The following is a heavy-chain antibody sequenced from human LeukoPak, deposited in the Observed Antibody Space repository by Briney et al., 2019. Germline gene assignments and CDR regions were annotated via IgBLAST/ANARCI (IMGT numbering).Heavy chain of an antibody. J-gene: IGHJ4*02. CDR2: ISGSGGST. CDR3: AKLTAFTVVAASTVFDY. D-gene: IGHD2-15*01. CDR1: GFTFSSYA. V-gene: IGHV3-23*01. Sequence: PGGSLRLSCAASGFTFSSYAMSWVRQAPGKGLEWVSAISGSGGSTYYADSVKGRFTISRDNSKNTLYLQMNSLRAEDTAVYYCAKLTAFTVVAASTVFDYWGQGTLVTVSS.